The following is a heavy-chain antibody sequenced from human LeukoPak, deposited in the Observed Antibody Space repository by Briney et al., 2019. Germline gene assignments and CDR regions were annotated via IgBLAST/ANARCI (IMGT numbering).Heavy chain of an antibody. CDR1: GGSISSGFYY. J-gene: IGHJ3*02. CDR3: ARGVKGVRGAFDI. D-gene: IGHD3-10*01. V-gene: IGHV4-31*02. Sequence: SQTLSLTCTVSGGSISSGFYYWSWIRQHPGKGLEWIGYIYYSGCTYSNPSLKSRLTMSVDISKNQFSLKLSSVTAADTAVYYCARGVKGVRGAFDIWGQGTMVTVSS. CDR2: IYYSGCT.